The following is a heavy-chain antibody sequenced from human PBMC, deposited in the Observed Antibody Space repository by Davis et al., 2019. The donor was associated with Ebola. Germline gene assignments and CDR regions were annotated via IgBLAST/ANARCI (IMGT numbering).Heavy chain of an antibody. J-gene: IGHJ5*01. Sequence: PGGSLRLSCAASGLTFRSYDMHWVRQATGKGLEWVSAIGAAGATYYPVSVKGRFTISRENAKNSLYLQMNSLRAEDTAVYYCARAGFGSTWFDCWGQGILVTVSS. CDR2: IGAAGAT. CDR1: GLTFRSYD. V-gene: IGHV3-13*01. CDR3: ARAGFGSTWFDC. D-gene: IGHD6-13*01.